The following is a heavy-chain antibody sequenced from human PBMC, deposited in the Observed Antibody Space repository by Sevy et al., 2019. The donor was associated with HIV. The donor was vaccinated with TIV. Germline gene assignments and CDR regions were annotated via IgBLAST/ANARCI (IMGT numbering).Heavy chain of an antibody. V-gene: IGHV3-53*01. J-gene: IGHJ6*02. CDR1: EFTVSSNY. Sequence: GGSLRLSCAASEFTVSSNYMSWVRQAPGKGLEWVSVIYSGGSTYYADSVKGRFTISRDNSKNTLYLQMNSLRAEDTAVYYCARVSCSSTSCHPNYYYGMDVWGQGTTVTVSS. CDR2: IYSGGST. CDR3: ARVSCSSTSCHPNYYYGMDV. D-gene: IGHD2-2*01.